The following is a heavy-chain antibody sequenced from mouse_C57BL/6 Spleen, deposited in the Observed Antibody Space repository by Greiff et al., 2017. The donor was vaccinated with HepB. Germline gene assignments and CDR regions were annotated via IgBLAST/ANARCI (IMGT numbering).Heavy chain of an antibody. J-gene: IGHJ1*03. D-gene: IGHD2-4*01. CDR3: ARAIYYDYDDWYFDV. Sequence: VHVKQSVAELVRPGASVKLSCTASGFNIKNTYMHWVKQRPEQGLEWIGRIDPANGNTKYAPKFQGKATITADTSSNTAYLQLSSLTSEDTAIYYCARAIYYDYDDWYFDVWGTGTTVTVSS. V-gene: IGHV14-3*01. CDR2: IDPANGNT. CDR1: GFNIKNTY.